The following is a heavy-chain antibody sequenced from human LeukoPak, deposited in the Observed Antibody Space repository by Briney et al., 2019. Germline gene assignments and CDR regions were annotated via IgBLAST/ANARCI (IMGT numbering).Heavy chain of an antibody. Sequence: SVKVSCKASGGTFSSYAISWVRQAPGQGLEWMGGIIPIFGTANYAQKFQGRVTITADKSTSTAYMELSSLRSEDTAVYYCAGVLPGYSYAEGVFDYWGQGTLVTVSS. D-gene: IGHD5-18*01. CDR3: AGVLPGYSYAEGVFDY. V-gene: IGHV1-69*06. CDR1: GGTFSSYA. J-gene: IGHJ4*02. CDR2: IIPIFGTA.